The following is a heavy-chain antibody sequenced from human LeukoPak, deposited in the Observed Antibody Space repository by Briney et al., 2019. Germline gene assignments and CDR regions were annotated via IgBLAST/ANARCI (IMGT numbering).Heavy chain of an antibody. CDR2: ISSSSSYI. J-gene: IGHJ4*02. V-gene: IGHV3-21*01. CDR1: GFTFSSYS. CDR3: ARVGGRDGYVFDY. Sequence: GGSLRLPCAASGFTFSSYSMNWVRQAPGKGLEWVSSISSSSSYIYYADSVKGRFTISRDNAKNSLYLQMNSLRAEDTAVYYCARVGGRDGYVFDYWGQGTLVTVSS. D-gene: IGHD5-24*01.